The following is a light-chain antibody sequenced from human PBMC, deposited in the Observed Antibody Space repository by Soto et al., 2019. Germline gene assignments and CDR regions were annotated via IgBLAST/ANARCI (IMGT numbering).Light chain of an antibody. V-gene: IGKV1-39*01. CDR1: QSISNF. Sequence: DLEMTQSPSSLSASVGDRVTITCRASQSISNFLSWYRKSPGRAPELLIYGASTLQSGVPSRFSGSGSGTDFTLTISSLQPEDFATYWCHQTLTPPLTFGGGTKVEI. CDR2: GAS. J-gene: IGKJ4*01. CDR3: HQTLTPPLT.